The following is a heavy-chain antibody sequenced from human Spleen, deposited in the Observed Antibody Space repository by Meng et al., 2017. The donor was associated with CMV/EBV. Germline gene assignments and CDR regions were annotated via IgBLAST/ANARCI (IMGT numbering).Heavy chain of an antibody. J-gene: IGHJ3*01. CDR2: ISYDGSNK. CDR1: GFTFSSYA. V-gene: IGHV3-30*04. Sequence: GESLKISCAASGFTFSSYAMHWVRQAPGKGLEWVAVISYDGSNKYYADSVKGRFTISRDNSKNTLYLQMNSLRAEDTAVYYCARDSDDYDFWSAYYTDAFDFWGQGTMVTVSS. CDR3: ARDSDDYDFWSAYYTDAFDF. D-gene: IGHD3-3*01.